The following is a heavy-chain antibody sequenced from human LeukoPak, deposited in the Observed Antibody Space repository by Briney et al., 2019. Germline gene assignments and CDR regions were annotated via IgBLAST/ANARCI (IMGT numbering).Heavy chain of an antibody. CDR1: GFTFSSYW. D-gene: IGHD2-15*01. CDR3: ARPTSGGDDAFDI. V-gene: IGHV3-7*01. CDR2: IKQDGSEK. J-gene: IGHJ3*02. Sequence: GGSLRLSCAASGFTFSSYWMSWVRQAPGKGLEWVANIKQDGSEKYYVDSVKGRFTISRDDAKNSLYLQMNSLRAEDTAVYYCARPTSGGDDAFDIWGQGTMVTVSS.